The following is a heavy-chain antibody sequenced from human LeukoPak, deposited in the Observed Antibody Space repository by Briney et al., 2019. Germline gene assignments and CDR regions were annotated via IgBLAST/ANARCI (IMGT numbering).Heavy chain of an antibody. CDR1: GFTFSSYE. V-gene: IGHV3-23*01. Sequence: SGGSLRLSCAASGFTFSSYEMNWVRQAPGKGLEWVSAISGGGGSTYYADSVKGRFTISRDNSKNTLYLQMNSLRAEDTAVYYCAKTYYNFWSGYFDYWGQGTLVTVSS. CDR2: ISGGGGST. CDR3: AKTYYNFWSGYFDY. J-gene: IGHJ4*02. D-gene: IGHD3-3*01.